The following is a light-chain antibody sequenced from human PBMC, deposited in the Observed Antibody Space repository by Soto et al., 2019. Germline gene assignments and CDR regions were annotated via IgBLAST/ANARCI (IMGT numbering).Light chain of an antibody. CDR2: WAS. V-gene: IGKV4-1*01. J-gene: IGKJ1*01. CDR3: QQDYASPWT. Sequence: DIVMTQSPDSLAVSLGARATINCKSSQNVLYSSDNNNYLAWYQQKPGQPPTLLIYWASTRESGVPDRFSGSGSGTDFTLTISSLQAEDAAVYYCQQDYASPWTFGHGTKVEIK. CDR1: QNVLYSSDNNNY.